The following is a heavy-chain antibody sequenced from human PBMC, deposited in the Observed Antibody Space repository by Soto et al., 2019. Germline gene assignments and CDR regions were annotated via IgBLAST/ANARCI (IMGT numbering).Heavy chain of an antibody. CDR1: GFTFSSYW. CDR2: IKQDGSEK. V-gene: IGHV3-7*01. Sequence: ASVKVSCAASGFTFSSYWMSWVRQAPGKGLEWVANIKQDGSEKYYVDSVKGRFTISRDNAKNSLYLQMNSLRAEDTAVYYCARPTGDVMTFDIWGQGTMVTVSS. D-gene: IGHD7-27*01. J-gene: IGHJ3*02. CDR3: ARPTGDVMTFDI.